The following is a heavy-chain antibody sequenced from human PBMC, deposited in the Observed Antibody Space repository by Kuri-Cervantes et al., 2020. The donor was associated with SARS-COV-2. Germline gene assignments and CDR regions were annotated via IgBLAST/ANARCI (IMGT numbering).Heavy chain of an antibody. CDR3: ARASEEHMIVVVITTGGWFDP. Sequence: SETLSLTCAVYGGSFSGYYWSWIRQPPGKGLEWIGEINHSGSTNYNPSLKSRVTISVDTSKNQFSLKLSSVTAADTAVYYCARASEEHMIVVVITTGGWFDPWSQGTLVTVSS. D-gene: IGHD3-22*01. CDR2: INHSGST. J-gene: IGHJ5*02. V-gene: IGHV4-34*01. CDR1: GGSFSGYY.